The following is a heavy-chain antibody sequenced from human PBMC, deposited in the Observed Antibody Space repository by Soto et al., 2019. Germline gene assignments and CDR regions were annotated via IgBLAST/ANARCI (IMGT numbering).Heavy chain of an antibody. Sequence: QVQLVESGGGVVQPGRSLRLSCAASGFTFSSYGMHWVRQAPGKGLEWVAVIWYDGSNKYYADSVKGRFTISRDNSKTTLYLQMNSLRAEDTAVYYCARDRQLAGYYFDYWGQGTLVTVSS. CDR3: ARDRQLAGYYFDY. J-gene: IGHJ4*02. D-gene: IGHD6-6*01. CDR1: GFTFSSYG. V-gene: IGHV3-33*08. CDR2: IWYDGSNK.